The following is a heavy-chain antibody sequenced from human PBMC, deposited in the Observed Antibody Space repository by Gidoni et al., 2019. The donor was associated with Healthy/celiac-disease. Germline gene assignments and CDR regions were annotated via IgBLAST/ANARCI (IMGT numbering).Heavy chain of an antibody. V-gene: IGHV4-30-4*01. J-gene: IGHJ6*02. CDR1: GGSISSGDYY. CDR2: IYYSGST. Sequence: QVQLQESGPGLVKPSQTLSLTSTVSGGSISSGDYYWSWIRQPPGKGLEWIGYIYYSGSTYYNPSLKSRVTISVDTSKNQFSLKLSSVTAADTAVYYCARDESWSGYYIRPNYYGMDVWGQGTTVTVSS. D-gene: IGHD3-3*01. CDR3: ARDESWSGYYIRPNYYGMDV.